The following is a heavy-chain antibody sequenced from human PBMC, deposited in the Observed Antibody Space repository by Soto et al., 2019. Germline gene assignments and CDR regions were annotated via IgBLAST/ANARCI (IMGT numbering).Heavy chain of an antibody. CDR1: GFTFSNYS. Sequence: PGGSLRLSCVGSGFTFSNYSINWVRQAPGKGLEWVSSISSRGDIYYADSVKGRFTISRDNAKNSVSLQMNSLRAEGTAVYYCAREYTAWPLAYGLDVWGQGTTVTVSS. J-gene: IGHJ6*02. CDR3: AREYTAWPLAYGLDV. CDR2: ISSRGDI. V-gene: IGHV3-21*01. D-gene: IGHD2-2*02.